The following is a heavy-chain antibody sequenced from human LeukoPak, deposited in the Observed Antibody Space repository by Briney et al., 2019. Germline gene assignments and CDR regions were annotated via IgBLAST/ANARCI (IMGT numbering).Heavy chain of an antibody. Sequence: GGSLRLSCAASGFTFSSYWMNRARQAPGKGLEWVASINHNGNVNYYVDSVKGRFTISRDNAKNSLYLQMSNLRAKDTAVYFCARGGGLDVWGQGATVTVSS. CDR2: INHNGNVN. D-gene: IGHD3-16*01. V-gene: IGHV3-7*03. J-gene: IGHJ6*02. CDR3: ARGGGLDV. CDR1: GFTFSSYW.